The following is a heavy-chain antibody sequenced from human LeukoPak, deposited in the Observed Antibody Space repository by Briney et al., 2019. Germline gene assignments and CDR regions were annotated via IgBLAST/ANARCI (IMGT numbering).Heavy chain of an antibody. CDR1: GGTFSSYA. D-gene: IGHD3-10*01. CDR2: IIPIFGTA. V-gene: IGHV1-69*13. J-gene: IGHJ4*02. CDR3: ARASNYYGSGSYPLLDY. Sequence: SVKVSCKASGGTFSSYAISWVRQAPGQGLEWMGGIIPIFGTANYAQKFQGRVTITADESTSTAYMELSSLRSEDTAVYYCARASNYYGSGSYPLLDYWGQGTLVTVSS.